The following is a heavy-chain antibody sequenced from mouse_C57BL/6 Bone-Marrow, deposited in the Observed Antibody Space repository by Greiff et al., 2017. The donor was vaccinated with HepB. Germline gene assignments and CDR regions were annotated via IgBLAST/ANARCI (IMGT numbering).Heavy chain of an antibody. CDR3: AILQPAWFAY. J-gene: IGHJ3*01. D-gene: IGHD3-3*01. Sequence: VQLQQSGAELARPGASVKLSCKASGYTFTSYGISWVKQRTGQGLEWIGEIYPRSGNTYYNEKFKGKATLTEDKSSRTAYMELRSLTSEDSAVYFCAILQPAWFAYWGQGTLVTVAA. CDR2: IYPRSGNT. CDR1: GYTFTSYG. V-gene: IGHV1-81*01.